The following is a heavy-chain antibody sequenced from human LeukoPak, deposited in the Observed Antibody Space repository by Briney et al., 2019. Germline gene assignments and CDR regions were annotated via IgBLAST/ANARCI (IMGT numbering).Heavy chain of an antibody. CDR1: GFTFDDCG. Sequence: GGSLRLSCAASGFTFDDCGMSRVRQAPGKGLEWVSGINWNGGSTGYADSVKGRFTISRDNVKNSLYLQMNSLRAEDTALYYCARRIVATIKGRGYYFDYWGQGTLVTVSS. V-gene: IGHV3-20*04. J-gene: IGHJ4*02. CDR3: ARRIVATIKGRGYYFDY. CDR2: INWNGGST. D-gene: IGHD5-12*01.